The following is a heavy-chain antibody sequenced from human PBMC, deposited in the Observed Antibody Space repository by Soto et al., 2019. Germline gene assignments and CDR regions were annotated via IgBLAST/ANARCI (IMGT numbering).Heavy chain of an antibody. CDR3: ARHKRGITIFGVVPHRAGMDV. CDR1: GYSFTSYW. Sequence: GESLKISCKGSGYSFTSYWISWVRQMPGKGLEWMGRIDPSDSYTNYSPSFQGHVTISADKSISTAYLQWSSLKASDTAMYYCARHKRGITIFGVVPHRAGMDVWGQGTTVTVSS. V-gene: IGHV5-10-1*01. D-gene: IGHD3-3*01. CDR2: IDPSDSYT. J-gene: IGHJ6*02.